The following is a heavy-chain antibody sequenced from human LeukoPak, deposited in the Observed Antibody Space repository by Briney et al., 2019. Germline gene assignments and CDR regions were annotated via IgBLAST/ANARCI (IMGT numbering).Heavy chain of an antibody. CDR1: GGSISSYY. J-gene: IGHJ3*02. Sequence: PSETLSLTCAVSGGSISSYYWSWIRHPPGKGLEWIGYIYYSGSTNYNPSLMSRVTISVDTSKNQFSLKLSSVTAADTAVYYCARAMEMVGAFDIWGQGTMVTVSS. CDR3: ARAMEMVGAFDI. D-gene: IGHD5-24*01. CDR2: IYYSGST. V-gene: IGHV4-59*01.